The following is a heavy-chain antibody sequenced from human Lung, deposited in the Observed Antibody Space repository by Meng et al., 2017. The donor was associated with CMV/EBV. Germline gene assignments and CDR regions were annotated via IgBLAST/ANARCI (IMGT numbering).Heavy chain of an antibody. CDR1: GYIFTSYD. D-gene: IGHD3-3*01. J-gene: IGHJ6*02. Sequence: AVMVSCXASGYIFTSYDINWVRQATGQGLEWMGWMNPNSGNTGYAQKFQGRVTMIRNTSRSTAYIELSSLRTEDTAVYYRARGDYDFWSSYYLLPNYYYYYGMDVWGQGTTVTVSS. CDR2: MNPNSGNT. V-gene: IGHV1-8*01. CDR3: ARGDYDFWSSYYLLPNYYYYYGMDV.